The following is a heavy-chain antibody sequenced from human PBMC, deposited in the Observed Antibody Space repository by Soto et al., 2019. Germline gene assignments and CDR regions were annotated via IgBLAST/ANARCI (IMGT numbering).Heavy chain of an antibody. Sequence: EVQLLESGGGFVQPGGSLRLSCAASGFTFSNYGISWVRQAPGKGLEWVSAISGSGDITYYADSVKGRFTISRDNSKNTLYLQMNSLRAEDTAVYYCAKGHIDGGWYNWFDPWGQGTLVTVSS. V-gene: IGHV3-23*01. J-gene: IGHJ5*02. CDR2: ISGSGDIT. CDR3: AKGHIDGGWYNWFDP. D-gene: IGHD3-16*01. CDR1: GFTFSNYG.